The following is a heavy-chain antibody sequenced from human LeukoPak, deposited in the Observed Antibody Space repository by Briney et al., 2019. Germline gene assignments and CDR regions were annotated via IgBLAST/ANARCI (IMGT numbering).Heavy chain of an antibody. J-gene: IGHJ4*02. D-gene: IGHD1-7*01. CDR1: GFTFSSYS. CDR2: IKSKTHGGTT. CDR3: TTDRGRTELPLFGY. Sequence: GGSLRLSCAASGFTFSSYSMNWVRQAPGKGLEWVGRIKSKTHGGTTDYAAPVKGRFTISRDDSKNTLYLQMSSLKTEDTAVYYCTTDRGRTELPLFGYWGQGTLVTVSS. V-gene: IGHV3-15*01.